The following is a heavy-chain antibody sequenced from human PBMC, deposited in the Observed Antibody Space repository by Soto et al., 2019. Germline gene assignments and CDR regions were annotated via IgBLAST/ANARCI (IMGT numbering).Heavy chain of an antibody. CDR1: GYTFTSYA. D-gene: IGHD5-12*01. CDR2: INAGNGNT. Sequence: GASVKVSCKASGYTFTSYAMHCVRQAPGQRLEWMGWINAGNGNTKYSQKFQGRVTITRDTSASTAYMELSSLRSEDTAVYYCARDRDIVASYNWFDPWGQGTLVTVSS. J-gene: IGHJ5*02. V-gene: IGHV1-3*01. CDR3: ARDRDIVASYNWFDP.